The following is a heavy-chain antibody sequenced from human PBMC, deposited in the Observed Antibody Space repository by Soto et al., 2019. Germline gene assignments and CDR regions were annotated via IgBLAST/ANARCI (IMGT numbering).Heavy chain of an antibody. J-gene: IGHJ4*02. D-gene: IGHD1-1*01. Sequence: QVQLVQSGAEVKKPGSSVRVSCKASGDSFSKYTVNWVRQAPRQGLEWMGGIIPRFGTTNYAPKLQGRVTITADQSMNTVFLELSSLRSEDTALYYCARGRGLYNSGRSQLDSWGQGTLVTVSS. V-gene: IGHV1-69*01. CDR1: GDSFSKYT. CDR3: ARGRGLYNSGRSQLDS. CDR2: IIPRFGTT.